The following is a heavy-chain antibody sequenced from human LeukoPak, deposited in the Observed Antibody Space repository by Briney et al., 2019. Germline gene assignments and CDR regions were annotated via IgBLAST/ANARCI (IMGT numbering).Heavy chain of an antibody. V-gene: IGHV3-74*01. D-gene: IGHD3-22*01. CDR1: GXTFSSYW. CDR2: VNSDGSTT. Sequence: GGSLRLSCAASGXTFSSYWMHWVRQAPGKGLVWVSRVNSDGSTTSYADSVKGRFSISRDNAKNTLYLQMNSLRAEDTAVYYCARDYDSSGYYPYYFDYWGQGTLVTVSS. J-gene: IGHJ4*02. CDR3: ARDYDSSGYYPYYFDY.